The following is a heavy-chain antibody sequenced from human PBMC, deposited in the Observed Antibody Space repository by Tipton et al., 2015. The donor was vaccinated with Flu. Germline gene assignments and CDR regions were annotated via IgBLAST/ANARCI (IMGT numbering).Heavy chain of an antibody. D-gene: IGHD3-22*01. CDR1: GFTFSDYY. CDR2: ISSSGSTI. Sequence: SLRLSCAASGFTFSDYYMSWIRQAPGKGLEWVSYISSSGSTIYYADSVKGRFTISRDNAKNSLYLQMNSLRAEDTAVYYCARAMISSYYYDSSGYYALPYWGQGTLVTVSS. CDR3: ARAMISSYYYDSSGYYALPY. J-gene: IGHJ4*02. V-gene: IGHV3-11*01.